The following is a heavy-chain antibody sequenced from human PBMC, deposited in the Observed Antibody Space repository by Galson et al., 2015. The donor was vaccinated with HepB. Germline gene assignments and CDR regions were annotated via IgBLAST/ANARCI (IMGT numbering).Heavy chain of an antibody. J-gene: IGHJ4*02. D-gene: IGHD6-19*01. Sequence: SLRLSCAASGFTFSNAWMSWVRQAPGKGLEWVGRIKSKTDGGTTDYAAPVKGRFTISRDDSKNTLYLQMNSLKTEDTAVYYCTTTNLTHSSGWYYWGQGTLVTVSS. V-gene: IGHV3-15*01. CDR1: GFTFSNAW. CDR3: TTTNLTHSSGWYY. CDR2: IKSKTDGGTT.